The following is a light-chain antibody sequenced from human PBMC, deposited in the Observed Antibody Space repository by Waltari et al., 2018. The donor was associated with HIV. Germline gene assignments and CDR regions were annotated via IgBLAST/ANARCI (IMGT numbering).Light chain of an antibody. V-gene: IGKV1-9*01. CDR3: QRLNSYPRT. CDR1: QGISSY. J-gene: IGKJ1*01. CDR2: AAS. Sequence: DIQLTQSPSFLSASVGDRVTITCRASQGISSYLAWYWQKPGKAPKPLSYAASTLQSGVPSRFSGSGSGTGFTLTSSCLQPEDYATYFCQRLNSYPRTFGQGTKGEIK.